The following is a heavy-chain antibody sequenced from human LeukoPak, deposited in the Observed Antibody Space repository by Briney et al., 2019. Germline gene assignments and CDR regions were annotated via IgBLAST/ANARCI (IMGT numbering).Heavy chain of an antibody. Sequence: GGSLRLSCAASGFTFSSYAMSWVSQAPGKGLEWVSAISGSGGSTYYADSVKGRFTISRDNSKNTLYLQMNSLRAEDTAVYYCAKDLGMAVAGYFDYWGQGTLVTVSS. CDR1: GFTFSSYA. J-gene: IGHJ4*02. CDR3: AKDLGMAVAGYFDY. V-gene: IGHV3-23*01. CDR2: ISGSGGST. D-gene: IGHD6-19*01.